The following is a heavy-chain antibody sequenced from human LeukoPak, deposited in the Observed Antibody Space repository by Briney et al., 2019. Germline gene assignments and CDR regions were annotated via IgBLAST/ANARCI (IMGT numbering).Heavy chain of an antibody. CDR3: AKDGTTTITFDY. J-gene: IGHJ4*02. Sequence: PGGSLRLSCAASGFTFSSYGMHWVRQAPGKGLEWVAFIRYDGSNKYYADSVKGRFTISRDNSKNTLYLQMNSLRAEDTAVYYCAKDGTTTITFDYWGQGTLVTVSS. CDR1: GFTFSSYG. D-gene: IGHD1-1*01. V-gene: IGHV3-30*02. CDR2: IRYDGSNK.